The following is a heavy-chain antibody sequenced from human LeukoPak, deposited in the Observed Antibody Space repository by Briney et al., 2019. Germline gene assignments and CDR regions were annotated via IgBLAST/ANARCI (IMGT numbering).Heavy chain of an antibody. CDR3: ARGFLTPTYYDFWSGYYPARDNWFDP. CDR2: MNPNSGNT. J-gene: IGHJ5*02. V-gene: IGHV1-8*01. CDR1: GYTFTSYD. D-gene: IGHD3-3*01. Sequence: ASVKVSCKASGYTFTSYDINWVRQATGQGLEWMGWMNPNSGNTGYAQKFQGRVTMTRNTSISTAYMELSSLRSEDTAVYYCARGFLTPTYYDFWSGYYPARDNWFDPWGQGTLVTGSS.